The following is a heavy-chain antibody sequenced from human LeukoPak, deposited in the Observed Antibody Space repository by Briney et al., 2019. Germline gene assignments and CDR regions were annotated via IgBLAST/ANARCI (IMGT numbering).Heavy chain of an antibody. Sequence: PGGSLRLSCAASGFTFNTYAMSWVRQAPGKGLECVSGISGNGGRTYYADSVRGRFTISRDNSKNTLYLEMNRLRAEDTAVYYCAKRDYSEASTYSPLFQHWGQGTLVTVSS. CDR3: AKRDYSEASTYSPLFQH. CDR2: ISGNGGRT. J-gene: IGHJ1*01. CDR1: GFTFNTYA. V-gene: IGHV3-23*01. D-gene: IGHD3-22*01.